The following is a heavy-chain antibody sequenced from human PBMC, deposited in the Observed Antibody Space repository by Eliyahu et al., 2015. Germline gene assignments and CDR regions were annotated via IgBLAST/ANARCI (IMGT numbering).Heavy chain of an antibody. Sequence: QVQLQQWGAGLLKPSETLSLTCAVXGGSFSGYYWSWIRQPPGKGLEWIGEINHSGSTNYNPSLKSRVTISVDTSKNQFSLKLSSVTAADTAGYYCAVLHYYYGMDVWGQGTTVTVSS. D-gene: IGHD2-15*01. CDR2: INHSGST. CDR3: AVLHYYYGMDV. V-gene: IGHV4-34*01. CDR1: GGSFSGYY. J-gene: IGHJ6*02.